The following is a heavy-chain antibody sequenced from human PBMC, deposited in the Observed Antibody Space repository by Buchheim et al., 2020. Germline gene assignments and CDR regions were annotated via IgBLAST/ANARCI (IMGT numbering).Heavy chain of an antibody. D-gene: IGHD5-24*01. V-gene: IGHV3-48*03. CDR3: ARDQRWLQDYYFDY. Sequence: EVQLVESGGGLVQPGGSLRLSCAASGFTFSSYEMNWVRQAPGKGLEWVSYISSSGSTIYYADSVKGRFTISRDNANNTLYLQMNSLRAEETAVYYCARDQRWLQDYYFDYWGQGTL. CDR1: GFTFSSYE. J-gene: IGHJ4*02. CDR2: ISSSGSTI.